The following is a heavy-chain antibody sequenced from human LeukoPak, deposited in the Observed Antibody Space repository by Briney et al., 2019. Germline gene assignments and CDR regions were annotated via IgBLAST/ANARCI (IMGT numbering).Heavy chain of an antibody. CDR2: INHSGST. Sequence: SEALSLTCAVYGGSFSGYYWSWIRQPPGKGLEWIGEINHSGSTNYNPSLKSRVTISVDTSKNQFSLKLSSVTAADTAVYYCAREGSSWSNDAFDVWGQGTMVTVSS. V-gene: IGHV4-34*01. CDR1: GGSFSGYY. J-gene: IGHJ3*01. CDR3: AREGSSWSNDAFDV. D-gene: IGHD6-13*01.